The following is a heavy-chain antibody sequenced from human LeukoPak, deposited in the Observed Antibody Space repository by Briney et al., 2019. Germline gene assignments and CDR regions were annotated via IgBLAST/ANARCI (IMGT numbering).Heavy chain of an antibody. CDR3: ARRGSTTEDY. CDR2: IDTSGNT. CDR1: GGSISSYY. Sequence: SETLSLTCTVSGGSISSYYWSWIRQPAGKGLEWIGRIDTSGNTNYKPSLKSRVTISVDKSKNQFSLKLSSVTAADTAVYYCARRGSTTEDYWGQGTLVTVSS. V-gene: IGHV4-4*07. J-gene: IGHJ4*02. D-gene: IGHD4-17*01.